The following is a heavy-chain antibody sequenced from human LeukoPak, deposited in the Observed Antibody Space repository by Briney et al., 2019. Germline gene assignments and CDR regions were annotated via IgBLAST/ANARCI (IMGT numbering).Heavy chain of an antibody. CDR2: IYYSGST. V-gene: IGHV4-39*07. CDR1: GGSISSSSYY. J-gene: IGHJ4*02. Sequence: SETLSLTCTVSGGSISSSSYYWGWIRQPPGKGLEWIGSIYYSGSTYYNPSLKSRVTISVDTSKNQFSLELSSVTAADTAVYYCAREKQQLVNYWGQGTLVTVSS. CDR3: AREKQQLVNY. D-gene: IGHD6-13*01.